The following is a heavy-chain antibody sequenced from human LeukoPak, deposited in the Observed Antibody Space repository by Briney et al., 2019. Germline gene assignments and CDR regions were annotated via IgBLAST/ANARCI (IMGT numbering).Heavy chain of an antibody. CDR1: GGSISSYY. CDR2: IYYSGST. D-gene: IGHD6-13*01. J-gene: IGHJ4*02. CDR3: ARILEAGTIYFDY. Sequence: SETLSLTCTVSGGSISSYYWSWIRQPPGKGLEWIGYIYYSGSTNYNPSLKSRVTMSVDTSKNQFSLRLSSVTAADTAVYYCARILEAGTIYFDYWGQGTLVTVSS. V-gene: IGHV4-59*01.